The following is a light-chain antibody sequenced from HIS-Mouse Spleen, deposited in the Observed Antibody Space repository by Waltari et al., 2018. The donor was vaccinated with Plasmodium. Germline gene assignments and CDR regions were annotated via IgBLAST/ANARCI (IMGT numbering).Light chain of an antibody. J-gene: IGLJ2*01. CDR2: EAS. Sequence: QSALTQPPSASGSPGQSVTISCTGTSSDVGGYKYVSWYQQHPGKAPKLIIYEASKRPSGVPDRFSGSKSGNTASLTVSGLQAEDEADYYCSSYAGSNNLVFGGGTKLTVL. CDR3: SSYAGSNNLV. V-gene: IGLV2-8*01. CDR1: SSDVGGYKY.